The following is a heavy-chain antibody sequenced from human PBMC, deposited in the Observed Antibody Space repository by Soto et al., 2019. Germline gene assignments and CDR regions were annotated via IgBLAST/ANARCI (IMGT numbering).Heavy chain of an antibody. V-gene: IGHV3-53*01. CDR2: IYSGGST. CDR1: GFIVSNNY. CDR3: APMGGYYDSSGYYHAFDI. J-gene: IGHJ3*02. D-gene: IGHD3-22*01. Sequence: GGSLRLSCAASGFIVSNNYMSWIRQAPGKGLEWVSVIYSGGSTYYADSVKGRFTISRDNSKNTLFLQMNSLRAEDTAVYYCAPMGGYYDSSGYYHAFDIWGQGTMVNVSS.